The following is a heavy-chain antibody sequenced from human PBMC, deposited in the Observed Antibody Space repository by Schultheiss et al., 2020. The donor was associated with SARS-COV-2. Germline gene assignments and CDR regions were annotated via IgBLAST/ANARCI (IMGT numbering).Heavy chain of an antibody. Sequence: SETLSLTCTVSGGSISSGGYYWSWIRQPPGKGLEWIGYIYYSGSTNYNPSLKSRVTISVDTSKNQFSLKLSSVTAADTAVYYCATDYKDYGSSWTTKWGQGTLVTVSS. V-gene: IGHV4-61*08. D-gene: IGHD4-17*01. CDR2: IYYSGST. CDR1: GGSISSGGYY. J-gene: IGHJ4*02. CDR3: ATDYKDYGSSWTTK.